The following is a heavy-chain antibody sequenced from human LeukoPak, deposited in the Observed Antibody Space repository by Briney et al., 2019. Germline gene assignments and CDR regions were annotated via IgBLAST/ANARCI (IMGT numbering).Heavy chain of an antibody. D-gene: IGHD6-13*01. V-gene: IGHV4-61*02. CDR2: IYTSGST. CDR1: GGSISSGSYY. Sequence: PSETLSLTCTVSGGSISSGSYYWRWIRQPAGKGLEWIGRIYTSGSTNYNPSLKSRVTISVDTSKNQFSLKLSSVTAADTAVYYCARESADYSSSWFGSYWGQGTLVTVSS. CDR3: ARESADYSSSWFGSY. J-gene: IGHJ4*02.